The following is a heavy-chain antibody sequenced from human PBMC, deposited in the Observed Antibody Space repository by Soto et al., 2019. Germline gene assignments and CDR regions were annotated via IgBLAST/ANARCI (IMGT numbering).Heavy chain of an antibody. CDR2: ISSSSSTI. CDR3: AREEVITGRPDACDI. J-gene: IGHJ3*02. V-gene: IGHV3-48*02. D-gene: IGHD1-20*01. CDR1: GFTFSSYS. Sequence: EVQLVESGGGLVQPGGSLRLSCAASGFTFSSYSMNWVRQAPGKGLEWVSYISSSSSTIYYADSVKGRFTVSRDNAKNTLYLQMNSLRDEDTAVYYCAREEVITGRPDACDIWGQGTMVTVSS.